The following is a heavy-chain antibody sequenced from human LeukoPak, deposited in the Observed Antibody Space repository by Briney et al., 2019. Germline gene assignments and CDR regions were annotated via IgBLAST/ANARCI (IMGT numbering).Heavy chain of an antibody. J-gene: IGHJ1*01. D-gene: IGHD2-2*01. Sequence: PGRSLRLSCAASGFTFSSYGVHGARRAPGKELRWVGVILYDGRNKYYADSVKGRFTISRDNSKNTLYLQMNSLRAEDTAVYYCAKEPYCSSTSCIGEYFQRWGQGTLVTVSS. V-gene: IGHV3-30*18. CDR1: GFTFSSYG. CDR3: AKEPYCSSTSCIGEYFQR. CDR2: ILYDGRNK.